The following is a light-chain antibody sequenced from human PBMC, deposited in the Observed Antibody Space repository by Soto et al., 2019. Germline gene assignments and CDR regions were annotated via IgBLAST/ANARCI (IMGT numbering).Light chain of an antibody. CDR2: EVS. Sequence: QSALTQPRSVSGSPGQSVTISCTGTSSDVGGYNFVSWYQQHPGKAPKLMIYEVSKRPSGVPDRFSGSKSGNTASLTISGLQAEYEADYYCCSYAGSYTWVFGGGTKVTVL. CDR3: CSYAGSYTWV. V-gene: IGLV2-11*01. J-gene: IGLJ3*02. CDR1: SSDVGGYNF.